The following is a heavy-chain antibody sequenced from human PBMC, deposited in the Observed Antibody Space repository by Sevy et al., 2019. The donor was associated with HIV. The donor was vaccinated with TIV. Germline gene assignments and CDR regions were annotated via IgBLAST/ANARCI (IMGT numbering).Heavy chain of an antibody. J-gene: IGHJ4*02. V-gene: IGHV3-73*01. CDR2: IRSETNSYAT. Sequence: GGSLRLSCAASGFTFSVSAMHWVRQASGKGLEWVGRIRSETNSYATAYATSLEGRFRISSDHSKNTTYLQMNSLNTEVTAVDYCGGSCINGVCSWGQGTQVTVSS. D-gene: IGHD2-8*01. CDR3: GGSCINGVCS. CDR1: GFTFSVSA.